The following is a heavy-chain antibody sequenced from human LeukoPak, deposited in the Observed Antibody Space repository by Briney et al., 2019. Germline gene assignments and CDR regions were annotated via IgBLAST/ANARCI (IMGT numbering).Heavy chain of an antibody. Sequence: LPGGSLRLSCAASGFIFSNYAMSWVRQAPGKGLEWVSGINNSGDRRFYADSVKGRFTISRDSSKNTLYPQMNSLRAEDTAVYYCARGWYNFDYWGQGIRVTVSS. CDR2: INNSGDRR. J-gene: IGHJ4*02. CDR3: ARGWYNFDY. D-gene: IGHD6-19*01. CDR1: GFIFSNYA. V-gene: IGHV3-23*01.